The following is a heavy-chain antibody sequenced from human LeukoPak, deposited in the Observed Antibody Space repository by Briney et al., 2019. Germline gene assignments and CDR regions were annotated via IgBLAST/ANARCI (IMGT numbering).Heavy chain of an antibody. Sequence: GGSLRLSCAASGFTFSSYGMSWVRQAPGEGLEWVSGISGSGGSTFYADSAKGRFTISRDNSKNTLYLQMNSLTADDTAVYYCAKSYGSGSYYSNYFDYWGQGTLVTVSS. V-gene: IGHV3-23*01. D-gene: IGHD3-10*01. CDR1: GFTFSSYG. CDR2: ISGSGGST. CDR3: AKSYGSGSYYSNYFDY. J-gene: IGHJ4*02.